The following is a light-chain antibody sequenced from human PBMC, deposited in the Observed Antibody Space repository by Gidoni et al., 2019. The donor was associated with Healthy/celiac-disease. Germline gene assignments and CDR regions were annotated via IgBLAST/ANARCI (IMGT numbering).Light chain of an antibody. CDR2: EVS. J-gene: IGLJ2*01. Sequence: QSALTPPASVSGSPGQSITISCTGTSSDVGGYNYVSWYQQHPGKAPKLMIDEVSNRPSGVSNRFSGSKSGNTASLTISGLQAEDEADYYCSSYTSSSTLVVFGGGTKLTVL. CDR1: SSDVGGYNY. V-gene: IGLV2-14*01. CDR3: SSYTSSSTLVV.